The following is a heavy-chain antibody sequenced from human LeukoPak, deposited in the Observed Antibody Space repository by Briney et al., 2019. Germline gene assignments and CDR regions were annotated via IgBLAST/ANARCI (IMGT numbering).Heavy chain of an antibody. CDR3: AIRWFGELIDYFDY. D-gene: IGHD3-10*01. Sequence: MASETLSLTCTVSGGSISSSSYYWGWIRQPPGKGLEWIGSIYYSGSTYYNPSLKSRVTISVDTSKNQFSLKLSSVTAADTAVYYCAIRWFGELIDYFDYWGQGTLVTVSS. CDR2: IYYSGST. J-gene: IGHJ4*02. CDR1: GGSISSSSYY. V-gene: IGHV4-39*01.